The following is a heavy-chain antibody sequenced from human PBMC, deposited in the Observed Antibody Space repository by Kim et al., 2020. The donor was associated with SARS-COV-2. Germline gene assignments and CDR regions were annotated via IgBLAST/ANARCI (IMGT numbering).Heavy chain of an antibody. CDR2: SYI. J-gene: IGHJ5*02. Sequence: SYISNADARKGRFTISRDNAKNSLYLQMNSLRAKDTAVYYCARVADFWSAPWGQGTLVTVSS. D-gene: IGHD3-3*01. CDR3: ARVADFWSAP. V-gene: IGHV3-21*01.